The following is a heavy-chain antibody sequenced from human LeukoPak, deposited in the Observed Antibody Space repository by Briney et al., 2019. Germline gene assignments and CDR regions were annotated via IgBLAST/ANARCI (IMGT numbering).Heavy chain of an antibody. D-gene: IGHD4-17*01. CDR3: ANLATVTTFGIFDY. V-gene: IGHV3-30*02. CDR1: GFTFSSSD. J-gene: IGHJ4*02. Sequence: GGSLRLSCAASGFTFSSSDMHWVRQAPGKGLEWVAFIRYDGNNKYYADSVKGRFTISRDNSKNTLYLQMNSLRAEDTAVYYCANLATVTTFGIFDYWGQGTLVTVSS. CDR2: IRYDGNNK.